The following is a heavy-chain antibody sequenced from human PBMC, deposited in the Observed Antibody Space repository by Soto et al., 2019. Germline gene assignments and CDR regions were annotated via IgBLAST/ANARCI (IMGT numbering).Heavy chain of an antibody. Sequence: SVKVSCKASGGTFSSYASSWVRQAPGQGLECMGGIIPVFGTANYAQKFQGRVTITADESTSTAYMELSSLRSEDTAVYYCARGGLTDKWFDPLGQGTLVTVCS. CDR3: ARGGLTDKWFDP. J-gene: IGHJ5*02. CDR2: IIPVFGTA. V-gene: IGHV1-69*13. CDR1: GGTFSSYA. D-gene: IGHD3-9*01.